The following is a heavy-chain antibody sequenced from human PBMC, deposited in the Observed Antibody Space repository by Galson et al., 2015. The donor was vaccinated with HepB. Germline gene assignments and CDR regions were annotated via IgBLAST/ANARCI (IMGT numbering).Heavy chain of an antibody. J-gene: IGHJ5*02. CDR1: GYTFSSFS. Sequence: SVKVSCKASGYTFSSFSITWVRQAPGQGLEWMGWISPYKRDTDYAQKFQGRVTMTTDTSTSTAYMELRSLRSDDTAVYFCARGALVVVVGGTQNNWFAPWGQGTLVTVSS. V-gene: IGHV1-18*01. CDR3: ARGALVVVVGGTQNNWFAP. D-gene: IGHD2-15*01. CDR2: ISPYKRDT.